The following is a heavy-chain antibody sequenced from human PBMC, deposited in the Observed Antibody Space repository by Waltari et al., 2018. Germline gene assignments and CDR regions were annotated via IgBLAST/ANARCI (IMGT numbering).Heavy chain of an antibody. Sequence: MNWVGRAAGQGLEWMGWMNHTSGNTGYAQKFQGRVTRTRHTSISTAYMELSSLRSEDTAVYYCARGYYGSGSCDYWGQGTLVTVSS. V-gene: IGHV1-8*01. J-gene: IGHJ4*02. CDR3: ARGYYGSGSCDY. CDR2: MNHTSGNT. D-gene: IGHD3-10*01.